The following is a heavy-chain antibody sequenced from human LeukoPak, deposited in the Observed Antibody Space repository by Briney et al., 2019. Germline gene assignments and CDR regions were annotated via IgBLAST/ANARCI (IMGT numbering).Heavy chain of an antibody. J-gene: IGHJ6*02. V-gene: IGHV3-66*01. D-gene: IGHD4-17*01. Sequence: PGGSLRLSCAASGFTFSSYSMNWVRQAPGKGLEWVSVIYSGGSTYYADSVKGRFTISRDNSKNTLYLQMNSLRAEDTAVYYCATDYGDNYYYYYGMDVWGQGTTVTVSS. CDR2: IYSGGST. CDR3: ATDYGDNYYYYYGMDV. CDR1: GFTFSSYS.